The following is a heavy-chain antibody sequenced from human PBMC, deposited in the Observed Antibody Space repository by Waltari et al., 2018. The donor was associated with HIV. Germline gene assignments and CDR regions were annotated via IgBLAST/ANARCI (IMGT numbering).Heavy chain of an antibody. J-gene: IGHJ5*02. Sequence: QLQLQESGPGLVKPSETLSLTCTVSGGSIRSTSYYWGWIRHPPGKGLEWIGSIYYSGSTYYNPSLKSRVTISVDTSKNQFSLKLSSVTAADTAVYYCARVKRWLAERYNWFDPWGQGTLVTVSS. CDR2: IYYSGST. D-gene: IGHD6-19*01. CDR1: GGSIRSTSYY. V-gene: IGHV4-39*07. CDR3: ARVKRWLAERYNWFDP.